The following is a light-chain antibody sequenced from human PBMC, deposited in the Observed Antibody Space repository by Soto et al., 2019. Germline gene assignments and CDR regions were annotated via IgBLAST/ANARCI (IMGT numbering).Light chain of an antibody. J-gene: IGKJ1*01. Sequence: TQCPGTLSFSPGERATLSCRATQTVSSSFLAWYQQKPGQAPRLLLYATSRGATGTPDRFSGSGSGTDFTLTISRLEPEDFATYYCQQANSFPLTFGQGTKVDIK. V-gene: IGKV3-20*01. CDR1: QTVSSSF. CDR2: ATS. CDR3: QQANSFPLT.